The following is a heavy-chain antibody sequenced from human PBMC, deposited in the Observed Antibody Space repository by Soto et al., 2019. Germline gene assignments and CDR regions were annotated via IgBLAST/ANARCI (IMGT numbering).Heavy chain of an antibody. CDR1: GFTFSSYG. CDR3: AKVVWEEEGDY. CDR2: ISYDGSNK. J-gene: IGHJ4*02. D-gene: IGHD1-26*01. Sequence: QVQLVESGGGVVQPGRSLRLSCAASGFTFSSYGMHWVRQAPGKGLEWVAVISYDGSNKYYADSVKGRFTISRDNSKNTLYLQMNSLRAEDTAVYYCAKVVWEEEGDYWGQGTLVTVSS. V-gene: IGHV3-30*18.